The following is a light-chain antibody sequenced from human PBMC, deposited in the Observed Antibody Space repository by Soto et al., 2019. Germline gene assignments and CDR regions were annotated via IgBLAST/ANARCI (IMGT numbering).Light chain of an antibody. CDR3: QSFDRSLTAWV. V-gene: IGLV1-40*01. Sequence: HSVLTQPPSVSGAPGQRVTISCTGSSSNIGAGYDLHWYQQFPGAAPKLLIFAYTNRPSGVPDRFSGSKSGTSASLAITGLQADDEADYYCQSFDRSLTAWVFGGGTKLTVL. CDR2: AYT. CDR1: SSNIGAGYD. J-gene: IGLJ3*02.